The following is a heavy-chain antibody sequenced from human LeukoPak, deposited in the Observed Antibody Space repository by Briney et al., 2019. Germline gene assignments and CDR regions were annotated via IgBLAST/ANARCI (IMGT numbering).Heavy chain of an antibody. V-gene: IGHV4-59*08. CDR2: LYYNGNT. J-gene: IGHJ2*01. D-gene: IGHD2-21*01. Sequence: SETLSLTCTVSGGSISSYYWSWIRQPPRKGLEWIGYLYYNGNTNNNPSLKSRVTMSVDTSNNQFSLRLSSVTAADTAVYYCAKIPKGGDGLTSADQIYFDIWGRGTLVIVSS. CDR1: GGSISSYY. CDR3: AKIPKGGDGLTSADQIYFDI.